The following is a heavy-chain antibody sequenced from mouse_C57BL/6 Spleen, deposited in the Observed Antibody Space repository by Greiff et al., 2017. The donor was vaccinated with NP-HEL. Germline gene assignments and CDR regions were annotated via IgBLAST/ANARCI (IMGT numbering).Heavy chain of an antibody. CDR2: IYPGDGDT. CDR1: GYAFSSSW. J-gene: IGHJ3*01. CDR3: ARSTSVAPGAY. V-gene: IGHV1-82*01. Sequence: QVQLQQSGPELVKPGASVKISCKASGYAFSSSWMNWVKQRPGKGLEWIGRIYPGDGDTNYNGKFKGKATLTADKSSSTAYMQLSSLTSEDSAVDFCARSTSVAPGAYWGQGTRVTVSA. D-gene: IGHD1-1*01.